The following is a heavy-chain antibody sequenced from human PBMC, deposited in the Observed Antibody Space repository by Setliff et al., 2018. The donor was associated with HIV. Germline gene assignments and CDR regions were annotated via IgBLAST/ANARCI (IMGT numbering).Heavy chain of an antibody. CDR1: GGSINNYF. Sequence: SETLSLTCTVSGGSINNYFWSWIRQAPGKGLEWLGYIYISGTTNYNPSLKGRVTISMDTSKNQFSLKLSSVTAADTALYFCARHGRSYDSGRWYNWFDSWGQGTPVTVSS. CDR3: ARHGRSYDSGRWYNWFDS. CDR2: IYISGTT. J-gene: IGHJ5*01. D-gene: IGHD3-10*01. V-gene: IGHV4-4*08.